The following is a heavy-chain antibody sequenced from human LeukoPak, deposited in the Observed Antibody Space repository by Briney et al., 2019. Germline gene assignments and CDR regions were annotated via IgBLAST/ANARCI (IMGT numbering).Heavy chain of an antibody. J-gene: IGHJ4*02. CDR3: ARVAKERVGGVYYFDY. CDR1: GFTFSDYD. D-gene: IGHD1-1*01. Sequence: PGGSLRLSCAASGFTFSDYDMHWVRQATGKGLEWVSAIGTAGDTYYTGSVKGRFNISRENAKNPLYLQMNSLRAGDTAVYYCARVAKERVGGVYYFDYWGQGTLVTVSS. V-gene: IGHV3-13*01. CDR2: IGTAGDT.